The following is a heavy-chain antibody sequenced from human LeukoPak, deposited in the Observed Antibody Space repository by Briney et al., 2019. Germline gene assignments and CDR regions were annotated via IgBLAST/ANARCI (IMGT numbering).Heavy chain of an antibody. CDR1: GGTFSSYA. J-gene: IGHJ4*02. Sequence: SVKVSCKASGGTFSSYAISWVRQAPGQGLEWMGGIIPIFGTANYAQKFQGRVTITADESTSTAYMELSSLRSEDTAVYYCARGVAAGPYYFDYWGQGPLVTVSS. D-gene: IGHD6-13*01. V-gene: IGHV1-69*01. CDR2: IIPIFGTA. CDR3: ARGVAAGPYYFDY.